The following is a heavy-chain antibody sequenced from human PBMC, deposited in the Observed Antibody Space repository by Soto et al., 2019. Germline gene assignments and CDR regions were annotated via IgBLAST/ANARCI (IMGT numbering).Heavy chain of an antibody. J-gene: IGHJ4*02. CDR2: IIPIFGTA. CDR1: GGTFSSYA. D-gene: IGHD3-22*01. CDR3: AREAQANTYYYDSSGYRTYYFDY. V-gene: IGHV1-69*13. Sequence: SVKVSCKASGGTFSSYAISWVRQAPGQGLEWMGGIIPIFGTANYAQKFQGRVTITADESTSTAYMELSSLRSEDTAVYYCAREAQANTYYYDSSGYRTYYFDYWGQGTLVTVSS.